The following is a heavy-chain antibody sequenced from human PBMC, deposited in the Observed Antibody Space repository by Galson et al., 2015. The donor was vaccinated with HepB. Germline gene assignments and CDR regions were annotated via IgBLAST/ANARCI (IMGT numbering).Heavy chain of an antibody. CDR3: ARDQIVVVPAVYGSAYYYYGMDV. CDR1: GDSVSSNSAA. J-gene: IGHJ6*02. D-gene: IGHD2-2*01. CDR2: TYYRSKWYN. Sequence: CAISGDSVSSNSAAWNWIRQSPSRGLEWLGRTYYRSKWYNDYAVSVKSRITINPDTSKNQFSLQLNSVTPEDTAVSYCARDQIVVVPAVYGSAYYYYGMDVWGPGTPVTVSS. V-gene: IGHV6-1*01.